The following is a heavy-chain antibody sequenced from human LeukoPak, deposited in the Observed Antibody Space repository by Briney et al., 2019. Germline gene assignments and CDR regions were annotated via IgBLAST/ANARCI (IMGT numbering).Heavy chain of an antibody. J-gene: IGHJ4*02. CDR1: GFTFSSYA. D-gene: IGHD6-6*01. V-gene: IGHV3-23*01. CDR3: AKATSSSFDY. CDR2: ISNSGGST. Sequence: QPGGSLRLSCAASGFTFSSYAMNWVRQAPGKGLEWVSGISNSGGSTYYADSVKGRFTISRDNSKNTLYLQMNSLRAEDTAVYYCAKATSSSFDYWGQGTLVTVSS.